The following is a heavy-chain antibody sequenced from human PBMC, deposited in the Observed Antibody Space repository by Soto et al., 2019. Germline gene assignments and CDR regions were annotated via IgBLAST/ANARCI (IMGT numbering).Heavy chain of an antibody. CDR1: GGSISSYY. J-gene: IGHJ3*02. CDR3: ARKGSLVVPFDI. CDR2: IYYSGST. Sequence: SETLSLTCTVSGGSISSYYWSWIRQPPGKGLKWIGYIYYSGSTNYNPSLKSRVTISVDTSKNQFSLKLSSVTAADTAVYYCARKGSLVVPFDIWGQVTMVTVSS. D-gene: IGHD2-15*01. V-gene: IGHV4-59*08.